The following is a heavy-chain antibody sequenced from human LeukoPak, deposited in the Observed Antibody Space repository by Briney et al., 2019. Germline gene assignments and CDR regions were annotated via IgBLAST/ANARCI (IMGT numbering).Heavy chain of an antibody. V-gene: IGHV4-4*09. J-gene: IGHJ5*02. CDR1: GGSISSYY. CDR3: ARIGSYDFWSGYPTGFDP. CDR2: IYTSGST. Sequence: SETLSLTCTVSGGSISSYYWSWIRQPPGKGLEWIGYIYTSGSTNYNPSLKSRVTISVATSKNQFSLKLSSVTAADTAVYYCARIGSYDFWSGYPTGFDPWGQGTLVTVSS. D-gene: IGHD3-3*01.